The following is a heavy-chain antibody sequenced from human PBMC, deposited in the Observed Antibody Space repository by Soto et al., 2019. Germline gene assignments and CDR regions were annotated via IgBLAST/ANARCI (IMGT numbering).Heavy chain of an antibody. CDR2: ISAYNGNT. D-gene: IGHD2-15*01. V-gene: IGHV1-18*01. CDR3: ARDLVVVAQRYNWFDP. J-gene: IGHJ5*02. CDR1: RVTFTSYG. Sequence: GAPAKVSWEASRVTFTSYGIRWGRQAPRQGLEWMGWISAYNGNTNYAQKLQGRVTMTTDTSTSTAYMELRSLRSDDTAVYYCARDLVVVAQRYNWFDPWGQGTLVTVSS.